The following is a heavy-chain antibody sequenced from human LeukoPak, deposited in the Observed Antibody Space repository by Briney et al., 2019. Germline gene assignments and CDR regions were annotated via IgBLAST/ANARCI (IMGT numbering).Heavy chain of an antibody. CDR2: ISYDGSNK. CDR1: GFTFSSYA. Sequence: PGGSLRLSCAASGFTFSSYAMHWVRQAPGKGLEWVAVISYDGSNKYYADSVKGRFTISRDNSKNTLYLQMNSLRAEDTAVYYCARAEMATTTDYYYYGMDVWGQGTTVTVSS. V-gene: IGHV3-30-3*01. CDR3: ARAEMATTTDYYYYGMDV. J-gene: IGHJ6*02. D-gene: IGHD5-24*01.